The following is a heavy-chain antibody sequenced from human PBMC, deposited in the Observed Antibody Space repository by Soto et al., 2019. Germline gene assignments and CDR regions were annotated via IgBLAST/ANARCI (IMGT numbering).Heavy chain of an antibody. CDR2: FYYSGST. Sequence: PSEPLTINSNVVGGSIISGPSSWGWIRQPPGKGLEWIGTFYYSGSTYYNPSLESRVTISVDTSKNQFSLKVSSVTAADTAVYYCARLGGYCTITSCYGYYGMDVWGQGTTVTVSS. V-gene: IGHV4-39*01. CDR3: ARLGGYCTITSCYGYYGMDV. CDR1: GGSIISGPSS. J-gene: IGHJ6*02. D-gene: IGHD2-2*01.